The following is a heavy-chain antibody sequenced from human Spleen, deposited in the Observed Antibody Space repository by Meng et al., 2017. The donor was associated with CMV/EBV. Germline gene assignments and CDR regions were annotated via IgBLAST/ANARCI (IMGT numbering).Heavy chain of an antibody. CDR3: ARDPRVKSYVVVPAASDY. V-gene: IGHV3-7*01. Sequence: GESLKISCAASGFTFSSYGMHWVRQAPGKGLEWVANIKQDGSEKYYVGSVKGRFTISRDNAKNSLYLQMNSLRAEDTAVYYCARDPRVKSYVVVPAASDYWGQGTMVTVSS. CDR2: IKQDGSEK. J-gene: IGHJ4*02. D-gene: IGHD2-2*01. CDR1: GFTFSSYG.